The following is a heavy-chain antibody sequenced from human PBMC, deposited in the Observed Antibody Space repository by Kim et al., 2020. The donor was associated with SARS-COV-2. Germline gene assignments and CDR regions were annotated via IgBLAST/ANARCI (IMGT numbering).Heavy chain of an antibody. CDR1: GFTFSSYA. CDR2: IHSGGVST. CDR3: AKVGDYGEYLDY. Sequence: GGSLRLSCAASGFTFSSYAMNWVRQAPGKGLEWVSAIHSGGVSTYYADSVKGRFTISRDNSKNTLYLQMNSLRAEDTAVYYCAKVGDYGEYLDYWGQGTLVTVSS. J-gene: IGHJ4*02. D-gene: IGHD4-17*01. V-gene: IGHV3-23*03.